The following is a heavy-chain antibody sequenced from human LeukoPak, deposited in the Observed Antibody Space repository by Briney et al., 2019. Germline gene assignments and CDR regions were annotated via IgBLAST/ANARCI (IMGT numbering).Heavy chain of an antibody. J-gene: IGHJ2*01. CDR2: IYYTGTT. Sequence: SETLSLTCSVSGGSISTYYWSWIRQPPGKGLEWIGYIYYTGTTNYNPSLRSRVTISVDTSRNQFSLRLSSVTAADTAVYYCARDSAPVRMSWYFDLWGRGTLVTVSS. D-gene: IGHD2/OR15-2a*01. CDR1: GGSISTYY. V-gene: IGHV4-59*01. CDR3: ARDSAPVRMSWYFDL.